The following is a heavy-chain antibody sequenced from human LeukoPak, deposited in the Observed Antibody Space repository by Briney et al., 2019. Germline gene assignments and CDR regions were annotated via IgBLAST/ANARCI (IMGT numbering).Heavy chain of an antibody. CDR1: GFTVGGNY. D-gene: IGHD3-22*01. V-gene: IGHV3-66*01. CDR3: ASYYYDSSGYYSDY. J-gene: IGHJ4*02. Sequence: GGSLRLSCAASGFTVGGNYMSWVRQAPGKGLEWVSVIYSGGSTYYADSVKGRFTISRDNSKNTLYLQMNSLRAEDTAVYYCASYYYDSSGYYSDYWGQGTLVTVSS. CDR2: IYSGGST.